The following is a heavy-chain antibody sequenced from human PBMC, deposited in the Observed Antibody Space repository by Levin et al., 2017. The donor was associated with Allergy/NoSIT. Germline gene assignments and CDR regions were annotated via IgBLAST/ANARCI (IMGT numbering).Heavy chain of an antibody. Sequence: GGSLRLSCAASGFTVSSNYMSWVRQAPGKGLDWVSGIHTGGDTYYADSVRGRFTISRDNSKNTLYLQMNSLRAEDTAVYHCARDPGYGKGPEGDPRGQGTLVTVS. D-gene: IGHD4-17*01. J-gene: IGHJ5*02. CDR2: IHTGGDT. CDR1: GFTVSSNY. V-gene: IGHV3-66*01. CDR3: ARDPGYGKGPEGDP.